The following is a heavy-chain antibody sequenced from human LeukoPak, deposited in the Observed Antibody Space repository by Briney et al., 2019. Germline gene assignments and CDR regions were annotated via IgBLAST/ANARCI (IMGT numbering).Heavy chain of an antibody. Sequence: ASVSVSCKASVYTFSNYGISWVRQAPGQGLEWMGWISGYNGNTNYAQKLQGRVTMTTDTSTYTAYMELRSLRSDDTAVYYCARGYYDSSDYPTYFDCWGQGTLVTVSS. CDR3: ARGYYDSSDYPTYFDC. D-gene: IGHD3-22*01. J-gene: IGHJ4*02. CDR1: VYTFSNYG. CDR2: ISGYNGNT. V-gene: IGHV1-18*01.